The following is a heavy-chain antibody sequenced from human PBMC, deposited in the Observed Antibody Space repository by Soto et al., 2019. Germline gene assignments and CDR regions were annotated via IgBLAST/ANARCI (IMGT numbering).Heavy chain of an antibody. D-gene: IGHD6-13*01. CDR3: ARAPYSSRWYFDY. Sequence: GGSLRLSCAASGFTFSNYPMHWVRQAPGKGLEYVSAISTNGGSTYYANSVEGRFTVSRDNSKSTLYLQMGSLRAEDMAVYYCARAPYSSRWYFDYWGQGTLVTVSS. J-gene: IGHJ4*02. CDR1: GFTFSNYP. V-gene: IGHV3-64*01. CDR2: ISTNGGST.